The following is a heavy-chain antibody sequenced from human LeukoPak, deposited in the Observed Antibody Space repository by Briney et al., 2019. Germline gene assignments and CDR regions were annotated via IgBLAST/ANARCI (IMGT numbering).Heavy chain of an antibody. CDR1: GLPFSSYR. CDR3: AKEGYSYGSRNFDY. CDR2: IRYDGSNK. D-gene: IGHD5-18*01. J-gene: IGHJ4*02. Sequence: GRCLRLSCAASGLPFSSYRMHWVRQAPGKGLVWVAFIRYDGSNKYYADSVKGRFTISRDNSKNTLYLQMNSLRAEDTAVYYCAKEGYSYGSRNFDYWGQGTLVTVSS. V-gene: IGHV3-30*02.